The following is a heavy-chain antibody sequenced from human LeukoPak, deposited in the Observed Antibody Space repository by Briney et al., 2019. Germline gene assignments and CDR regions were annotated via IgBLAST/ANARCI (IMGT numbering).Heavy chain of an antibody. D-gene: IGHD6-19*01. V-gene: IGHV1-69*04. CDR1: GYTFTSYG. CDR3: AREELRGWYSVPDY. CDR2: IIPILGIA. Sequence: SVKVSCKASGYTFTSYGISWVRQAPGQGLEWMGRIIPILGIANYAQKFQGRVTITADKSTSTAYMELSSLRSEDTAVYYCAREELRGWYSVPDYWGQGTLVTVSS. J-gene: IGHJ4*02.